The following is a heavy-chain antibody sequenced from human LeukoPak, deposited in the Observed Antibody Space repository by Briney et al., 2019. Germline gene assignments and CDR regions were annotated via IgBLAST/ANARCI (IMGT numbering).Heavy chain of an antibody. CDR2: IYPGDSDT. V-gene: IGHV5-51*01. D-gene: IGHD6-13*01. Sequence: GESLKISCKGSGYSFSSHWIGWVRQMPGKGLEWMGIIYPGDSDTRYSPSFQGQVTISADKSISTAYLQWSSLKASDTAIYYCARSSSWYNTPFDYWGQGTLVTVSS. J-gene: IGHJ4*02. CDR1: GYSFSSHW. CDR3: ARSSSWYNTPFDY.